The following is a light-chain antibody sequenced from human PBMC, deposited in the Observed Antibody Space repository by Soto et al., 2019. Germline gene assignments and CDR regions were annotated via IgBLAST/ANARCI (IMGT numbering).Light chain of an antibody. CDR3: QHYDSYPYT. Sequence: DIPMTQSPSTLSASVGDTVTITCRASQAVSQWLAWYQERPGKPPKLLIYKASSLERGVPSRFRGRGSETEFTLTIRDLQPDDFATYYCQHYDSYPYTFGQGTRLEIK. V-gene: IGKV1-5*03. CDR2: KAS. CDR1: QAVSQW. J-gene: IGKJ2*01.